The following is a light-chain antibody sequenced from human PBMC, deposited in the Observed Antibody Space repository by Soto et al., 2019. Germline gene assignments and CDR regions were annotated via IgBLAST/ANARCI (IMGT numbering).Light chain of an antibody. CDR3: QQYGSSSWT. CDR2: GTS. Sequence: ERVLTQVAGTLSQTPGERATLSCRASQSVSSSYLAWYKQKPGQAPRLLIYGTSSRATAIPDRFSGSGSGTDFTLTISRLEPEDFAVYYCQQYGSSSWTFGQGTKVDIK. J-gene: IGKJ1*01. V-gene: IGKV3-20*01. CDR1: QSVSSSY.